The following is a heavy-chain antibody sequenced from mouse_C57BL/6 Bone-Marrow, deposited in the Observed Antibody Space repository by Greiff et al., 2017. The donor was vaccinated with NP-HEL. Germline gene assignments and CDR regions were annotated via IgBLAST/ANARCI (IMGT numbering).Heavy chain of an antibody. CDR2: IDPSDSYT. J-gene: IGHJ2*01. CDR3: AHGYYLDY. V-gene: IGHV1-69*01. Sequence: MPGQGLEWIGEIDPSDSYTNYNQKFKGKSTLTVDKSSSTAYMQLSSLTSEDSAVYYCAHGYYLDYWGQGTTLTVSS. D-gene: IGHD2-2*01.